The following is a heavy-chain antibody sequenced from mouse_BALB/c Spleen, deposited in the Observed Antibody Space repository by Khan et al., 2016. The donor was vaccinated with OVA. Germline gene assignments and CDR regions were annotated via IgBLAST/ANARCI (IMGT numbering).Heavy chain of an antibody. CDR2: ISPGSGDT. Sequence: VQLQESGTELARPGASVNLSCKASGYTFTDFYINWVKQRSGQGLEWIGEISPGSGDTYYNENFKGKATLTADKSSSTAYMQLSSLTSEASAVYFGARRNYFGYTFAYWGQGTLVTVSA. V-gene: IGHV1-77*01. CDR3: ARRNYFGYTFAY. J-gene: IGHJ3*01. D-gene: IGHD1-2*01. CDR1: GYTFTDFY.